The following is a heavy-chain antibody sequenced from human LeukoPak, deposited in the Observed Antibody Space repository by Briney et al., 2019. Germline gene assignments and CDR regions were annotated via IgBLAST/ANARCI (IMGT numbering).Heavy chain of an antibody. J-gene: IGHJ4*02. V-gene: IGHV3-23*01. CDR2: ISGSGGST. CDR3: ASGYRVDYFDY. Sequence: GGSLRLSCAASGFTFSSYAMSWVRQAPGKGLEWFSAISGSGGSTYYADSVKGRFTISRDNSKNTLYLQMNSLRAEDTAVYYCASGYRVDYFDYWGQGTLVTVSS. D-gene: IGHD5-18*01. CDR1: GFTFSSYA.